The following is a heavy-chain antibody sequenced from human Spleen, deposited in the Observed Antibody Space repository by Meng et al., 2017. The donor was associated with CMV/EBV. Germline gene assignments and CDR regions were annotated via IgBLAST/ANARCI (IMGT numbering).Heavy chain of an antibody. CDR2: IYYSGST. Sequence: QGHLQEPGQGWVKPSQTLSLTCTGSGGSISSGGYYWSWIRQHPGKGLEWIGYIYYSGSTYYNPSLKSRVTISVDTSKNQFSLKLSPVTAEDTAVYYCAREGYYGSGSPVFQHWGQGTLVTVSS. D-gene: IGHD3-10*01. V-gene: IGHV4-31*03. CDR3: AREGYYGSGSPVFQH. J-gene: IGHJ1*01. CDR1: GGSISSGGYY.